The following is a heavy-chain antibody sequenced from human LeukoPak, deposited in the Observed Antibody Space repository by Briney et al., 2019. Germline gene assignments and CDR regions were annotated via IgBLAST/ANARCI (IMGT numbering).Heavy chain of an antibody. J-gene: IGHJ4*02. D-gene: IGHD2-15*01. CDR2: ISGSGGST. CDR3: AKDLGYCSGGSCYLGSDY. Sequence: GGSLRLACAASGFTFSSYAMSWVRQAPGKGLEWVSAISGSGGSTYYADSVKGRSTISRDNSKNTLYLQMNSLRAEDTAVYYCAKDLGYCSGGSCYLGSDYWGQGTLVTVSS. V-gene: IGHV3-23*01. CDR1: GFTFSSYA.